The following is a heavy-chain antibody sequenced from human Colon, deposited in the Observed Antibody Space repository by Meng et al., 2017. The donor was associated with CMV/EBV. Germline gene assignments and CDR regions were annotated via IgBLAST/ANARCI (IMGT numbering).Heavy chain of an antibody. CDR3: ARGYDLWSGYYGMDV. CDR1: GFTVSSNY. CDR2: IYSGGST. D-gene: IGHD3-3*01. V-gene: IGHV3-66*02. Sequence: GESLKISCAASGFTVSSNYMSWVRQAPGKGLEWVSVIYSGGSTYYADSVKGRFTISRDNSKNTLYLQMNSLRAEDTAVYYCARGYDLWSGYYGMDVWGQGTTVTVSS. J-gene: IGHJ6*02.